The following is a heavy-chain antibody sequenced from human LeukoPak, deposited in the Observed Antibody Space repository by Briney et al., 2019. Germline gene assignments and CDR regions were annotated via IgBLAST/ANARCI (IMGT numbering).Heavy chain of an antibody. Sequence: GGSLRLSCAASGFTVSSNYMSWVRQAPGKGLEWVSVIYSGGSTYYADSVKGRFTISRDNSKNTLYLQMNSLRAEDTAVYYCARVWSQYGGSYSNWGQGTLVTVSS. CDR2: IYSGGST. CDR3: ARVWSQYGGSYSN. CDR1: GFTVSSNY. J-gene: IGHJ4*02. V-gene: IGHV3-66*01. D-gene: IGHD1-26*01.